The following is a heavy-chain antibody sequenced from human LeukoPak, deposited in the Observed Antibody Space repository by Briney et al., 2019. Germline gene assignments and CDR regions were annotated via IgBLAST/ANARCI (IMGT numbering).Heavy chain of an antibody. Sequence: GGSLRLSCTASGFTFGDYAMTWVRQAPGKGLEWVGFIRSKIYGGTPEYAASVKGRFTISRDDYQGIAYLQMNSLITEDTAVYYCSRDQTPYYWGQGTLVTVSS. CDR1: GFTFGDYA. CDR2: IRSKIYGGTP. V-gene: IGHV3-49*04. J-gene: IGHJ4*02. CDR3: SRDQTPYY.